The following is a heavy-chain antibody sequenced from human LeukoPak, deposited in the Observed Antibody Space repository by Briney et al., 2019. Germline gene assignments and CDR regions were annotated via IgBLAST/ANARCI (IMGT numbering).Heavy chain of an antibody. J-gene: IGHJ4*02. V-gene: IGHV4-4*07. D-gene: IGHD4-4*01. CDR2: IYTSGST. Sequence: SETLSLTCTVSGGSISSYYWSWIRQPAGKGLEWIGRIYTSGSTNYNPSLKSRVTMPVDTSKNQFSLKLSSVTAADTAVYYCARGPTVTTPLDYWGQGTLVTVSS. CDR1: GGSISSYY. CDR3: ARGPTVTTPLDY.